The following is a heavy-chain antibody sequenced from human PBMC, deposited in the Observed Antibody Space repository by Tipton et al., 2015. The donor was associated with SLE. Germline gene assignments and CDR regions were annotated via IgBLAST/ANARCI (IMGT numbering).Heavy chain of an antibody. CDR2: IYTSGST. CDR3: ASSSSWELFDY. CDR1: GGSISSYY. V-gene: IGHV4-4*08. D-gene: IGHD6-13*01. J-gene: IGHJ4*02. Sequence: GLVKPSETLSLTCTVSGGSISSYYWSWIRQPPGKGLEWIGRIYTSGSTNYNPSLKSRVTISVDTSKNQFSLKLSSVTAADTAVYYCASSSSWELFDYWGQGTLVTVSS.